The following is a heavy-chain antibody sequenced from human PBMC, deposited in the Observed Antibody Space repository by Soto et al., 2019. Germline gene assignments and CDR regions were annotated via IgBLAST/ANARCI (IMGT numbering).Heavy chain of an antibody. V-gene: IGHV1-18*04. CDR1: GYTFTSYG. CDR3: ARDPYYYDSSGYYQIYYYGMDV. Sequence: GASVKVSCKASGYTFTSYGISWVRQAPGQGLEWMGWISAYNGNTNYAQKLQGRVTMTTDTSTSTAYMELRSLRSDDTAVYYCARDPYYYDSSGYYQIYYYGMDVWGQGTTVTVSS. D-gene: IGHD3-22*01. J-gene: IGHJ6*02. CDR2: ISAYNGNT.